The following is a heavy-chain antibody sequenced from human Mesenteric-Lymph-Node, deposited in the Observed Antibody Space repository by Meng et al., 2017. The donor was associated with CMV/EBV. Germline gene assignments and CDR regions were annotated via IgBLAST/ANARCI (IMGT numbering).Heavy chain of an antibody. Sequence: GESLKISCAASGFIFSSYAMSWVRQAPGKGLEWVSTITDSGYNTYYADSVKGRFTISRDNSKNTLFLQINSPRAEDTAVYYCATFYSSSCFDHWGQGTLVTVSS. CDR2: ITDSGYNT. CDR3: ATFYSSSCFDH. V-gene: IGHV3-23*01. J-gene: IGHJ4*02. D-gene: IGHD6-13*01. CDR1: GFIFSSYA.